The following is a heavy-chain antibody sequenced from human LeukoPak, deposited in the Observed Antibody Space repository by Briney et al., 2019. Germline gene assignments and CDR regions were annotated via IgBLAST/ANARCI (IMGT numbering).Heavy chain of an antibody. D-gene: IGHD3-22*01. CDR2: IYYSEST. CDR1: GGSISSSCYY. J-gene: IGHJ3*02. Sequence: PSETLSLTCNVSGGSISSSCYYWVWIRQPPGKGLEWIGSIYYSESTYYNPSLKSRVTISVDTSNNQFSLNLGSVTAADTAVYYCVRHHWPTYYYDSIGVNAFDIWGQGTMVTVSS. CDR3: VRHHWPTYYYDSIGVNAFDI. V-gene: IGHV4-39*01.